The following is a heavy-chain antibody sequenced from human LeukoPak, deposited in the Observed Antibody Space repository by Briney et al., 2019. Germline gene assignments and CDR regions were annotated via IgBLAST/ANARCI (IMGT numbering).Heavy chain of an antibody. CDR1: GGSLSSYY. CDR2: IYYSGST. CDR3: ARERSYAGYFDY. Sequence: SQTLSLTRTVSGGSLSSYYWSCIRQPPGKGLEWIGYIYYSGSTNYNPSLKSRVTISVDTSKNQFSLKLSSVTAADTAVYYCARERSYAGYFDYWGQGTLVTVSS. J-gene: IGHJ4*02. V-gene: IGHV4-59*01. D-gene: IGHD1-26*01.